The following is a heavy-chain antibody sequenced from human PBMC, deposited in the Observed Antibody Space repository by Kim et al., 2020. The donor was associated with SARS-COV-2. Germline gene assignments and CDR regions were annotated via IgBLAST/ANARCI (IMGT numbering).Heavy chain of an antibody. CDR2: GGT. J-gene: IGHJ4*02. Sequence: GGTNNAQKCQGRVTMTRDTSSSTAYMELSRLRSDDTAVYYCARRADSGSYWGAFDYWGQGTLVTVSS. CDR3: ARRADSGSYWGAFDY. V-gene: IGHV1-2*02. D-gene: IGHD1-26*01.